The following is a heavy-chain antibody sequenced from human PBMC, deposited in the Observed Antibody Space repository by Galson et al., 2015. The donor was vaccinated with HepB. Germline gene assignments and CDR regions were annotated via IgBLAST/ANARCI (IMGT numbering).Heavy chain of an antibody. D-gene: IGHD3-3*01. Sequence: SLRLSCAVSGSTFSNYSMNWVRQAPGKGLEWVSSISNNSRHIYYSASVKGRFTISRDNAKNSLYLQMNSVRAEDTAVHYCARDHSRFTIFGVATPHWHFDLWGRGTLVTVSS. V-gene: IGHV3-21*06. CDR2: ISNNSRHI. CDR3: ARDHSRFTIFGVATPHWHFDL. CDR1: GSTFSNYS. J-gene: IGHJ2*01.